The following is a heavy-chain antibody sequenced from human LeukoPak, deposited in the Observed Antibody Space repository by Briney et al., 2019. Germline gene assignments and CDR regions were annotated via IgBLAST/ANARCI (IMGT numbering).Heavy chain of an antibody. CDR1: GFTFSSYS. V-gene: IGHV3-21*01. Sequence: GGSLRLSCAASGFTFSSYSMNWVRQAPGKGLEWVSSISSSSSYIYYADSVKGRFTISRDNAKNSLYLQMNSLRAEDTAVYYCARELRLRYYFDYWGQGTLVTVSS. CDR2: ISSSSSYI. D-gene: IGHD4-17*01. CDR3: ARELRLRYYFDY. J-gene: IGHJ4*02.